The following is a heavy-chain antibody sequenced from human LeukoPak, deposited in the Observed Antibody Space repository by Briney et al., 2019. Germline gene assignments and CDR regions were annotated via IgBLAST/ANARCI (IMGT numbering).Heavy chain of an antibody. CDR1: GFTFSSYS. V-gene: IGHV3-21*01. Sequence: GGSLRLSCAASGFTFSSYSMNWVRQAPGKGLEWVSSISSSSYIYYADSVKGRFTISRDNAKNSLYLQMNSLRAEDTAVYYCGREFRPYGMDVWGQGTTVTVSS. J-gene: IGHJ6*02. CDR2: ISSSSYI. CDR3: GREFRPYGMDV.